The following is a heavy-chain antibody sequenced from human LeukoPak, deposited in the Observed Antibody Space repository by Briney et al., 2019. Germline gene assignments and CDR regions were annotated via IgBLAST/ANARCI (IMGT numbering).Heavy chain of an antibody. J-gene: IGHJ6*03. CDR1: GGSISSYY. Sequence: SETLSLTCTVSGGSISSYYWSWIRQPPGKGLEWIGYIYYSGSTNYNPSLKSRVTISVDTSKNQFSLKLSSVTAADTAVYYCARGARERYSYGYYYYYYMDVWGKGTTVTVSS. CDR2: IYYSGST. V-gene: IGHV4-59*01. CDR3: ARGARERYSYGYYYYYYMDV. D-gene: IGHD5-18*01.